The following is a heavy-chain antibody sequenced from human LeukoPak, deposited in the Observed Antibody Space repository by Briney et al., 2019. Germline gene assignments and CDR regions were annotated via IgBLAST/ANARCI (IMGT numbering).Heavy chain of an antibody. J-gene: IGHJ5*02. D-gene: IGHD6-13*01. CDR2: INHSGST. CDR1: GGSFSGYY. CDR3: ARRPQILSRIAAALFDP. V-gene: IGHV4-34*01. Sequence: PSETLSLTCAVYGGSFSGYYWSWIRQPPGKGLEWIGEINHSGSTNYNPSLKSRVTISVDTSKNQFSLKLSSVTAADTAVYYCARRPQILSRIAAALFDPWGQGTLVTVSS.